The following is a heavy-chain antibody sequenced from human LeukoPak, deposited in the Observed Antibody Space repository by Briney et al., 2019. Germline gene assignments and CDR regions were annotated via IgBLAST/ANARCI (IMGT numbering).Heavy chain of an antibody. D-gene: IGHD2-21*02. Sequence: PGGSLRLSCAASGFTFSSYWMSWVRQAPGKGLEWVANIKQDGSEKYYVDSVKGRFTISRDNAKNSLYLQMNSLRAEDTAVYYCARASVVVTASHFDYWGQGTLVTVSS. J-gene: IGHJ4*02. CDR3: ARASVVVTASHFDY. V-gene: IGHV3-7*01. CDR2: IKQDGSEK. CDR1: GFTFSSYW.